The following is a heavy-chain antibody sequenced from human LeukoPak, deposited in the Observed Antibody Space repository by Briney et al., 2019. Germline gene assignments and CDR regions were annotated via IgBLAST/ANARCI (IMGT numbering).Heavy chain of an antibody. D-gene: IGHD2-15*01. CDR2: VNLKSGYT. CDR1: GYTFTKFD. J-gene: IGHJ4*02. CDR3: ARVDGSPDY. Sequence: ASVKVSCKASGYTFTKFDINWVRQATGQGLEWMGWVNLKSGYTGYAQKFQGRLTITRDTSINTAYMELSSLRSEDTAVYYCARVDGSPDYWGQGTLITVSS. V-gene: IGHV1-8*03.